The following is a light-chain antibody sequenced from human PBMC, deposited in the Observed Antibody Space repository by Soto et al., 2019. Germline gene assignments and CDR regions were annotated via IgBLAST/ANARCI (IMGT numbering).Light chain of an antibody. CDR2: DAS. V-gene: IGKV3-11*01. Sequence: IVLTQYPATLSFAPGERATLSCRASQSVSSLLAWYQQKPGQAPRIILYDASNRATGIPARFGGSGSGTDFTLTISSLEPEDFAVYYCQQRIRWPLTFGGGTKVDI. CDR1: QSVSSL. J-gene: IGKJ4*01. CDR3: QQRIRWPLT.